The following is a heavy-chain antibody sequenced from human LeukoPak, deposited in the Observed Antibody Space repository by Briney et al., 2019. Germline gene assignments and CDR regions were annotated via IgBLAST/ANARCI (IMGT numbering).Heavy chain of an antibody. V-gene: IGHV3-48*01. CDR2: ISSSSSTI. CDR1: GFTFSSYS. J-gene: IGHJ4*02. Sequence: GGSLRLSCAASGFTFSSYSMNWVRQAPGKGLEWVSYISSSSSTIYYADSVEGRFTISRDNAKNSLYLQMNSLRAEDTAVYYCARLWVWGSYRDFDYWGQGTLVTVSS. CDR3: ARLWVWGSYRDFDY. D-gene: IGHD3-16*01.